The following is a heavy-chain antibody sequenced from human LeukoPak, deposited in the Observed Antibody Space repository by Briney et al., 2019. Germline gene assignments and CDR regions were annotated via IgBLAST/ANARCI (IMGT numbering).Heavy chain of an antibody. D-gene: IGHD2-8*01. V-gene: IGHV3-15*01. J-gene: IGHJ3*02. CDR2: IKSKTDGDGGTR. CDR3: TKDMVTHDAFDI. Sequence: PGGSLRLSCAASGFTFSNAWMNWVRQAPREVLEWVGQIKSKTDGDGGTRDYAAPVKGRFSISRDDSKNTLYLQMNSLKTEDTGVYYCTKDMVTHDAFDIWGQGTVVTVSS. CDR1: GFTFSNAW.